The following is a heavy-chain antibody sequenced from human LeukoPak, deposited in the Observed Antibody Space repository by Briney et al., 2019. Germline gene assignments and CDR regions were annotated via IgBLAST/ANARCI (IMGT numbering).Heavy chain of an antibody. CDR1: GFTFSSYA. V-gene: IGHV3-23*01. CDR2: ISGSGGST. J-gene: IGHJ5*02. CDR3: AKAHPYFWSGYYDNWFDP. D-gene: IGHD3-3*01. Sequence: QPGGSLRLSCAASGFTFSSYAMSWVRQAPGKGLEWVSAISGSGGSTYYADSVKGRFTISRDNFKNTLYLQMNSLRAEDTAAYYCAKAHPYFWSGYYDNWFDPWGQGTLVTVSS.